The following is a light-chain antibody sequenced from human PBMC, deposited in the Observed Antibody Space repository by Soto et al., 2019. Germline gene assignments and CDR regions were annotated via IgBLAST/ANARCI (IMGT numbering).Light chain of an antibody. CDR1: QSVSSD. J-gene: IGKJ1*01. V-gene: IGKV3-15*01. CDR3: QQYNNWPRT. Sequence: EIVMTQSPATLSVSQGERATLSCRASQSVSSDLAWYHQKPGQAPRLLIYGASTRATGIPARFSGSGSGTEFTLTINSLQSEDFAVYDCQQYNNWPRTFGQGTKVEIK. CDR2: GAS.